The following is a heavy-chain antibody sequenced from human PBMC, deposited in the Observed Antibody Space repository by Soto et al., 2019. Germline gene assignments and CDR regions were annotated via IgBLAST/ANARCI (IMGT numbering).Heavy chain of an antibody. V-gene: IGHV4-31*03. CDR3: ARDITRYCSGGSCFGIHAFDI. CDR2: IYYSGST. D-gene: IGHD2-15*01. Sequence: KPSETLSLTCTVSGGSISSGGYYWSWIRQHPGKGLEWIGYIYYSGSTYYNPSLKSRVTISVDTSKNQFSLKLSSVTAADTAVYYCARDITRYCSGGSCFGIHAFDIWGQGTMVTVSS. J-gene: IGHJ3*02. CDR1: GGSISSGGYY.